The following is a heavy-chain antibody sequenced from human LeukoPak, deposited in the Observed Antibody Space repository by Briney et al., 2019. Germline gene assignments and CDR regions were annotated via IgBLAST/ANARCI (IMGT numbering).Heavy chain of an antibody. Sequence: SETLSLTCTVSGGSISSYYWSWIRQPAGKGLEWIGRIYTSGSTNYNPSLKSRVTMSVDTSKNQFSLKLSSGTATDTAVYYCARSMVFSGSYLFDYWGQGTLVTVSS. D-gene: IGHD1-26*01. CDR3: ARSMVFSGSYLFDY. V-gene: IGHV4-4*07. CDR2: IYTSGST. J-gene: IGHJ4*02. CDR1: GGSISSYY.